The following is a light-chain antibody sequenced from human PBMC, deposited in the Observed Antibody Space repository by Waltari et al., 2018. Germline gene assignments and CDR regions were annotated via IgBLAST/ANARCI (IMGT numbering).Light chain of an antibody. J-gene: IGLJ3*02. CDR1: SSDIGGYNY. CDR2: AVS. V-gene: IGLV2-14*01. Sequence: QSALTQPASVSGSPGQSITISCIGTSSDIGGYNYVSWYQQSPGKAPKLLIFAVSNRPSGVSHRFSGSKSGNTASLTISGLQAEDEADYYCSSYTSSTTWLFGGGTKLTVL. CDR3: SSYTSSTTWL.